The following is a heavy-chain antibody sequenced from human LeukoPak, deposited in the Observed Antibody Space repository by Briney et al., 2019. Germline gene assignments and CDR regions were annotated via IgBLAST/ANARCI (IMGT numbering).Heavy chain of an antibody. V-gene: IGHV3-23*01. CDR3: CKVVRGKNFFEN. CDR2: ITESDIST. D-gene: IGHD6-6*01. J-gene: IGHJ4*02. Sequence: GGSLRLSCAASGFTFSIYAMSWVRQAPGKGLEWVSVITESDISTYYAESVKGRFTISRDDSKNTLSLQMNSLKTEDTAVYYCCKVVRGKNFFENWGQGTLVAVSS. CDR1: GFTFSIYA.